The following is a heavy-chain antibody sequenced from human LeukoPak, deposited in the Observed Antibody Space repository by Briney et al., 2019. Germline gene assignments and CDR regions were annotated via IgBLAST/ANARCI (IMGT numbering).Heavy chain of an antibody. CDR1: GYTFTGYY. CDR3: ARDTGNYYGSGSYFDY. V-gene: IGHV1-2*02. CDR2: ISPNTGGT. J-gene: IGHJ4*02. Sequence: ASVKVSCKASGYTFTGYYIHWVRQAPGQGLEWMGWISPNTGGTKYAQKFQGRVTMTRDTSISTAYMELSRLSSDGTAVYYCARDTGNYYGSGSYFDYWGQGSLVTVSS. D-gene: IGHD3-10*01.